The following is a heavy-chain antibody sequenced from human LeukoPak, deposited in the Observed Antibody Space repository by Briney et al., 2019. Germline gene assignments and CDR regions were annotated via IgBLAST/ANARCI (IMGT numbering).Heavy chain of an antibody. D-gene: IGHD3-22*01. CDR2: IFPIVGTA. CDR1: GGTFSSYA. J-gene: IGHJ3*02. V-gene: IGHV1-69*01. CDR3: ATTYYYDRWGTASAI. Sequence: SLKVSCKASGGTFSSYAISWVRQAPGQGLEWMGQIFPIVGTAKYAQTLRGRVTTTADAFTSTALMELCSLRAAETVVYYSATTYYYDRWGTASAIWGEGTMVTASS.